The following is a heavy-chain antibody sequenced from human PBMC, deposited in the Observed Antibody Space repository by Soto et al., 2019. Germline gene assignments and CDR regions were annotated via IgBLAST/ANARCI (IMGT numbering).Heavy chain of an antibody. CDR1: GFTFSSYD. CDR3: ARAGCSGGSCYSLLRYYYYGMDV. CDR2: IGTAGDT. Sequence: EVQLVESGGGLVQPGGSLRLSCAASGFTFSSYDMHWVRQATGKGLEWVSAIGTAGDTYYPGSVKGRFTISRENAKNSLYLQMNSLRAGDTAVYYCARAGCSGGSCYSLLRYYYYGMDVWGQGTTVTVSS. V-gene: IGHV3-13*01. D-gene: IGHD2-15*01. J-gene: IGHJ6*02.